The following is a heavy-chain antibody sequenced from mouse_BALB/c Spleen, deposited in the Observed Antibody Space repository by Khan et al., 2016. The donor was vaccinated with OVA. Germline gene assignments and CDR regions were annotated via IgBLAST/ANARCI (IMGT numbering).Heavy chain of an antibody. Sequence: VQLKQSGPELKKPGETVKISCKASGYTFTNYGMNWVKQAPGKGLKWMGWINTYTGEPTYAADFKGRFVFSLETSASTAYLQISNLKNEDMTTYFCARIYSYWYSDVWGEGTTVTVSS. CDR2: INTYTGEP. V-gene: IGHV9-1*02. D-gene: IGHD2-3*01. J-gene: IGHJ1*01. CDR1: GYTFTNYG. CDR3: ARIYSYWYSDV.